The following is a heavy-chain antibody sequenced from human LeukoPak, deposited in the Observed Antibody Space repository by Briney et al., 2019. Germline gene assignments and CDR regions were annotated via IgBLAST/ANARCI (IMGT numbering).Heavy chain of an antibody. CDR2: INPSGGST. CDR1: GYTFTSYY. Sequence: ASVKVSCKAPGYTFTSYYMHWVRQAPGQGLEWMGIINPSGGSTSYAQKFQGRVTMTRDMSTSTVYMELSSLISEDTAVYYCARGLSITIFGVVPGWFDPWGQGTLVTVSS. CDR3: ARGLSITIFGVVPGWFDP. J-gene: IGHJ5*02. V-gene: IGHV1-46*01. D-gene: IGHD3-3*01.